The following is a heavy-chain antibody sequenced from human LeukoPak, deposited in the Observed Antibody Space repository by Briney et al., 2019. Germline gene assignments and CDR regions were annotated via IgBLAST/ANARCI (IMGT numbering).Heavy chain of an antibody. J-gene: IGHJ4*02. CDR3: ARDGGNYYDSSGYDY. Sequence: SETLSLTCTVSGGSISSYYWSWIRQPPGKGLEWIGYIYYSGSTNYNPSLKSRVTISVDTSKSQFSLKLSSVTAADTAVYYCARDGGNYYDSSGYDYWGQGTLVTVSS. CDR2: IYYSGST. D-gene: IGHD3-22*01. V-gene: IGHV4-59*01. CDR1: GGSISSYY.